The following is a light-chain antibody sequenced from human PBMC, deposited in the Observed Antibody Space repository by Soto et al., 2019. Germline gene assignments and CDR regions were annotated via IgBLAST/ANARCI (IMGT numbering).Light chain of an antibody. J-gene: IGKJ1*01. Sequence: EIVMTQSPATLSLSPGERATLSCRASQSVSINLAWYQQRVGQAPRLLIYGASTRATGIPDRFSGSVSGTEFTLTISSLQSEDVAVYYCQQYDNWLKWTFGQGTKVEIK. CDR2: GAS. V-gene: IGKV3-15*01. CDR1: QSVSIN. CDR3: QQYDNWLKWT.